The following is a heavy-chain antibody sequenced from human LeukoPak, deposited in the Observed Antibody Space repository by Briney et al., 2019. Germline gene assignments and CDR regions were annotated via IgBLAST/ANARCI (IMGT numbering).Heavy chain of an antibody. CDR3: ARDGGYRYGYYYGMDV. CDR2: IKQDGSEK. Sequence: GGSLRLSCAASGFTFSSYWMSWVRQAPGKGLEWVANIKQDGSEKYYVDSVRGRFTISRDNAKNSLYLQMNSMRAEDTAVYYCARDGGYRYGYYYGMDVWGQGTTVTVSS. D-gene: IGHD5-18*01. J-gene: IGHJ6*02. V-gene: IGHV3-7*05. CDR1: GFTFSSYW.